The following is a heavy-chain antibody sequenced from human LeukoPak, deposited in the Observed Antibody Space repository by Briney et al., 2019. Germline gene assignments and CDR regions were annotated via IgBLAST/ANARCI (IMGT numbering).Heavy chain of an antibody. D-gene: IGHD5-12*01. J-gene: IGHJ4*02. CDR3: ARQSQVATITGDFDY. CDR2: IYPGDSDT. V-gene: IGHV5-51*01. Sequence: GESLKISCKGSGYIFTSYWIGWVRQMPGKGLEWMGIIYPGDSDTRYSPSFQGQVTISADKSISTAYLQWSSLKASDTAMYYCARQSQVATITGDFDYWGQGTLVTVSS. CDR1: GYIFTSYW.